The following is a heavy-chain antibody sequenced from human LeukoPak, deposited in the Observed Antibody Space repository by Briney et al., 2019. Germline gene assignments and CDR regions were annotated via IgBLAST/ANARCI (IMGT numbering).Heavy chain of an antibody. Sequence: SETLSLTCTVSGGSISSSSYYWGWIRQPPGKGLEWLGCIYYSGSTYYNPSLKSRVTISVDTSKNQFSLKLRSVTAADTAVYYCARRLTEYCTKGVCYWFDYWGRGTLVTVS. V-gene: IGHV4-39*01. J-gene: IGHJ4*02. CDR1: GGSISSSSYY. D-gene: IGHD2-8*01. CDR2: IYYSGST. CDR3: ARRLTEYCTKGVCYWFDY.